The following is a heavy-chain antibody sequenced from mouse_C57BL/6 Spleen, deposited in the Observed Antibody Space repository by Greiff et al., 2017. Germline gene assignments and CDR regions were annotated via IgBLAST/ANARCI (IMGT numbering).Heavy chain of an antibody. V-gene: IGHV1-69*01. CDR3: ARKAAYSNLDY. CDR2: LDPSDSYT. D-gene: IGHD2-5*01. J-gene: IGHJ2*01. CDR1: GYTFTSYW. Sequence: QVQLQQSGAELVMPGASVKLSCKASGYTFTSYWMHWVKQRPGQGLEWIGELDPSDSYTNYNQKFKGKSTLTVDKSSSTAYMQLSSLTSEDSAVYYCARKAAYSNLDYWGQGTTLTVSS.